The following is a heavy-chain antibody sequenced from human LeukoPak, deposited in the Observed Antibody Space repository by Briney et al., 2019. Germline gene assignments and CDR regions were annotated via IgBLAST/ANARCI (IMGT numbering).Heavy chain of an antibody. CDR2: IYHSGST. D-gene: IGHD6-19*01. V-gene: IGHV4-38-2*02. Sequence: SETLSLTCAVSGYSISSGYYWGWIRPPPGKGLEWIGSIYHSGSTYYNPSLKSRVTISVDTSKNQFSLKLSSVTAADTAVYYCAGEAVADYMDVWGKGTTVTVSS. CDR1: GYSISSGYY. J-gene: IGHJ6*03. CDR3: AGEAVADYMDV.